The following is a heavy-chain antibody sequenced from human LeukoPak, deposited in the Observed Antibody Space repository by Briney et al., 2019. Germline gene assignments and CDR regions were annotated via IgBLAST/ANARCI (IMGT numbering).Heavy chain of an antibody. CDR3: ATDSRFDWSFDY. Sequence: ASVKVSCKASGYTFTGYYMHWVRQAPGQGLEWMGWINPNSGGTNYAQKFQGRVTMTEDTSTDTAYMELSSLRSEDTAVYYCATDSRFDWSFDYWGQGTLVTVSS. CDR1: GYTFTGYY. D-gene: IGHD3-9*01. CDR2: INPNSGGT. J-gene: IGHJ4*02. V-gene: IGHV1-2*02.